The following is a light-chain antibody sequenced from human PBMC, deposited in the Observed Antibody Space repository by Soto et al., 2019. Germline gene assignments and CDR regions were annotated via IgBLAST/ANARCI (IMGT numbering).Light chain of an antibody. Sequence: IVVRQYPATLSFSPGERATLSCRASQNINRYLAWYHQKPGQPPRLLIYDASTRATGIPARFSVSGSGTDFTLTLRCLEPEDFAVYYCQQRSNWPISFGQGTRLEIK. CDR2: DAS. J-gene: IGKJ5*01. CDR3: QQRSNWPIS. CDR1: QNINRY. V-gene: IGKV3-11*01.